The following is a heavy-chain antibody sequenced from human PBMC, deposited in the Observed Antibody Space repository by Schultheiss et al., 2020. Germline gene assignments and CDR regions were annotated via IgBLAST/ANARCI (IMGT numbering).Heavy chain of an antibody. CDR1: GGSISSGSYY. CDR2: IYTSGST. D-gene: IGHD3-22*01. Sequence: SETLSLTCTVSGGSISSGSYYWSWIRQPAGKGLEWIGRIYTSGSTNYNPSLKSRVTISVDTSKNQFSLKLSSVTAADTAVYYCANQMYYYDSSGSAFDIWGQGTMVTVSS. CDR3: ANQMYYYDSSGSAFDI. J-gene: IGHJ3*02. V-gene: IGHV4-61*02.